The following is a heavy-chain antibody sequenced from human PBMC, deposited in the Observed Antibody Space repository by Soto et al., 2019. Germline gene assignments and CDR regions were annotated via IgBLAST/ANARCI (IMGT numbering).Heavy chain of an antibody. Sequence: GGSLRLSCAASGFTLSSYAIHWVRQAPGKGLEWVTVISKGGSNLYFADSVKGRFTISRDNSKNTLYLQMNSLRSEDTAVYYCAREVEYTSAFGISSSFDYWGQGTLVTAPQ. CDR1: GFTLSSYA. CDR2: ISKGGSNL. V-gene: IGHV3-30-3*01. D-gene: IGHD6-19*01. CDR3: AREVEYTSAFGISSSFDY. J-gene: IGHJ4*02.